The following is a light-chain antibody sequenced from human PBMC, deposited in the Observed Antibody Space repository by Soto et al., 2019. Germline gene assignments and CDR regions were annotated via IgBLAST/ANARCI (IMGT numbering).Light chain of an antibody. J-gene: IGKJ1*01. CDR2: GAS. CDR3: QQYGSSPWT. Sequence: EVVLTQSPGTLSLSPGERATLSCRASQRINTSYLAWYQQKRGQAPRLLIYGASMRATGIPDRFSGSGSGTDFTFAISRLEPEDFAVYYCQQYGSSPWTFGQGTKVEIK. CDR1: QRINTSY. V-gene: IGKV3-20*01.